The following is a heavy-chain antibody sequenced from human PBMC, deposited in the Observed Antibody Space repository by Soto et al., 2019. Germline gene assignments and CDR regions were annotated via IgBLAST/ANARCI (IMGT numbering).Heavy chain of an antibody. CDR3: ARGEGRNTGEYYGMDV. V-gene: IGHV1-69*01. CDR2: IILIFVTA. D-gene: IGHD3-16*01. CDR1: GGTFSSYA. Sequence: QVQLGQSGAEVKKPGSSVKVSCKASGGTFSSYAVSWVRQAPGQGPERKGGIILIFVTANYAQKFEGRVTMAADESTSTAYMEVGSRRSEDTGVYCCARGEGRNTGEYYGMDVWGQGPTVTVSS. J-gene: IGHJ6*02.